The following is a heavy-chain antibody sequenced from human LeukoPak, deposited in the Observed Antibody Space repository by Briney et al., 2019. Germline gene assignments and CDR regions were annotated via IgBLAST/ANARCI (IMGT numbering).Heavy chain of an antibody. Sequence: EASVKVSCKASGYTFTGYYMHWVRQARGQGVEWMGRINPNSGGTNYAQKFQGRVTMTRDTSISTACMELSRLRSDDTAVYYCARESHVERDDFWGQGTLITVSS. CDR1: GYTFTGYY. CDR3: ARESHVERDDF. CDR2: INPNSGGT. V-gene: IGHV1-2*06. J-gene: IGHJ4*02. D-gene: IGHD1-1*01.